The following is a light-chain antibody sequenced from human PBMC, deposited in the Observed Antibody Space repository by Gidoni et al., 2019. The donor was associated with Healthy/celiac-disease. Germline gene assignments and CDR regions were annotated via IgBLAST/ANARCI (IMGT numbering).Light chain of an antibody. CDR1: QSVSSN. V-gene: IGKV3-15*01. CDR2: GAS. CDR3: QQYNNWRIT. J-gene: IGKJ5*01. Sequence: EIVMTQSPATLSVSPGERATLSCRASQSVSSNLAWYQQKPGQAPRLLIYGASTRATGIPARFSGSGSGTEFTLTISSLQSEDFAVYYCQQYNNWRITFGRGTRLEIK.